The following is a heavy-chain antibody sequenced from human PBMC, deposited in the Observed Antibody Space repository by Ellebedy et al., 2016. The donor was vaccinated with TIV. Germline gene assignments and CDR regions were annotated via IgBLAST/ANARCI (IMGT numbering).Heavy chain of an antibody. CDR3: ARGNSWSWGSPEY. CDR2: ISLRSTNT. V-gene: IGHV3-11*06. Sequence: GESLKISXAASGFPFNVYYMSWIRQAPGKGLEWVSYISLRSTNTDYADSVKGRFTISRDDAKDSLYLHMDNLRDDDTAVYYCARGNSWSWGSPEYWGQGTLVTVSA. D-gene: IGHD6-13*01. CDR1: GFPFNVYY. J-gene: IGHJ4*02.